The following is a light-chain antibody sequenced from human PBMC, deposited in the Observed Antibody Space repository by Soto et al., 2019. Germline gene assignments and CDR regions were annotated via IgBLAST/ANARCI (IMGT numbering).Light chain of an antibody. V-gene: IGKV1-39*01. CDR3: QQYNNWLIT. Sequence: QITQCPSSLSSYVGDRVTITLRASQSISNYLNWYQQKPGKAPNLLIYAASTLQSGVPSRFSGGGSGTEFTLTISSLQSEDFAVYHCQQYNNWLITFGQGTGPDIK. CDR2: AAS. J-gene: IGKJ5*01. CDR1: QSISNY.